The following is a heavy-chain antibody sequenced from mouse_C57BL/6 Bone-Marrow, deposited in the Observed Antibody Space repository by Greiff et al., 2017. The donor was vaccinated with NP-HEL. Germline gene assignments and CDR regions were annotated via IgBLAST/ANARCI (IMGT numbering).Heavy chain of an antibody. J-gene: IGHJ4*01. CDR3: ARSNYDYDVGDYAMDY. D-gene: IGHD2-4*01. Sequence: QVQLQQPGAELVKPGASVKLSCKASGYTFTSYWMHWVKQRPGRGLEWIGRINPNSGGTKYNEKFKSKATLTVDKPSSTAYMQLSSLTSEDSAVYYCARSNYDYDVGDYAMDYWGQGTSVTVSS. CDR1: GYTFTSYW. CDR2: INPNSGGT. V-gene: IGHV1-72*01.